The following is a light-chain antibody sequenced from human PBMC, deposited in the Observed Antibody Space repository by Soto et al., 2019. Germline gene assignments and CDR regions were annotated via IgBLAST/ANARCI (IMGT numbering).Light chain of an antibody. J-gene: IGKJ5*01. CDR1: QSISNW. CDR2: VAT. CDR3: QQANSFPIT. Sequence: DIQLSQSPSSVSASVGDRVTITCRATQSISNWLAWYQERPGKVPSLLIYVATNLQSGVPSRFSGGKSGTEYTLTINSLQPEDFATYFCQQANSFPITFGQGTRL. V-gene: IGKV1-12*01.